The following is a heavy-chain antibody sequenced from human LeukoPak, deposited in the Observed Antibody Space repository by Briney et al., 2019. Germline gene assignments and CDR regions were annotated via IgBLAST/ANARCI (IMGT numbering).Heavy chain of an antibody. CDR3: TGTGEYYDFWSGYGDYYYMDV. V-gene: IGHV3-73*01. Sequence: GSLKLSCAASGFTFSGSAMHWVRQASGKGLEWVGRIGSKANSYATAYAASVKGRFTISRDDSKNTAYLQMNSLKTEDTAVYYCTGTGEYYDFWSGYGDYYYMDVWGKGTTVTVSS. J-gene: IGHJ6*03. CDR2: IGSKANSYAT. D-gene: IGHD3-3*01. CDR1: GFTFSGSA.